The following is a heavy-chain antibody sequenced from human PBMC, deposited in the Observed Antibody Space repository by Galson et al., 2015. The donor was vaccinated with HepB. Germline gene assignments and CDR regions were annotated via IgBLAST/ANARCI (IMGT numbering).Heavy chain of an antibody. D-gene: IGHD3-22*01. CDR3: ARDPTDYYDSSGYSTGWWFDP. Sequence: SVKVSCKASGGTFSSYTISWVRQAPGQGLEWMGRIIPILGIANYAQKFQGRVTITADKSTSTAYMELSSLRSEDTAVYYCARDPTDYYDSSGYSTGWWFDPWGQGTLVTVSS. J-gene: IGHJ5*02. CDR1: GGTFSSYT. V-gene: IGHV1-69*04. CDR2: IIPILGIA.